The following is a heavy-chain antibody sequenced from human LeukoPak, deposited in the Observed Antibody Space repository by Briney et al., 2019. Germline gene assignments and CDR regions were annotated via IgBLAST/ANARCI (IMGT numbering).Heavy chain of an antibody. CDR3: ARVGANYGYIDD. V-gene: IGHV3-53*01. Sequence: GGSLRLSCAASGFTVSNYSMSWVRQAPGKGLEWVSLVYRDGHTNYADSVKDQFTISRDNSKNTLYLHMNSLRVEDTAVYYCARVGANYGYIDDWGQGTLVTVSS. D-gene: IGHD3-10*01. CDR1: GFTVSNYS. CDR2: VYRDGHT. J-gene: IGHJ4*02.